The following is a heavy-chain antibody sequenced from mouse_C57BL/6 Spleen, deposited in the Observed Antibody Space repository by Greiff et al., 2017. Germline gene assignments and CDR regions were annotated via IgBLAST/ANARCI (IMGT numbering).Heavy chain of an antibody. CDR3: ARKGDYDYGWFAY. J-gene: IGHJ3*01. CDR1: GFSLTSYG. CDR2: IWSGGSS. D-gene: IGHD2-4*01. Sequence: QVQLLQSGPGLVQPSQRLSITCTVSGFSLTSYGVHWVRQSPGKGLEWLGVIWSGGSSGYNAAFISRLCISTDYSKSQVVLKMNSLRADDTAIVYYARKGDYDYGWFAYGGQGTLVTVSA. V-gene: IGHV2-2*01.